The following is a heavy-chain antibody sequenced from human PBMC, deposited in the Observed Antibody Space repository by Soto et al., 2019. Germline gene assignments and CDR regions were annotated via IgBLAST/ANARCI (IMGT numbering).Heavy chain of an antibody. V-gene: IGHV3-74*01. CDR3: ARETGYSSGMDV. J-gene: IGHJ6*02. CDR2: INSDGSST. Sequence: ETLSLSCAASGFTFSSYWMHWVRQAPGKGLVWVSRINSDGSSTSYADSVKGRFTISRDNAKNTLYLQMNSLRAEDTAVYYCARETGYSSGMDVWGQGTTVTVPS. D-gene: IGHD5-18*01. CDR1: GFTFSSYW.